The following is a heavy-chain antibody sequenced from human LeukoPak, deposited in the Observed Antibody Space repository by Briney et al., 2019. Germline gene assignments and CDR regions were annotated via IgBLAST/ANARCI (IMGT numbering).Heavy chain of an antibody. CDR2: IYYSGST. Sequence: SETLSLTCTVSGVSISSGGYYWSWIRQHPGKGLEWIGYIYYSGSTYYNPSLTSRVTISVDTSKNQFSLKLSSVTAADTAVYYCARERYGYCSSTSCYAGGHSFDYWGQGTLVTVSS. D-gene: IGHD2-2*01. CDR1: GVSISSGGYY. J-gene: IGHJ4*02. CDR3: ARERYGYCSSTSCYAGGHSFDY. V-gene: IGHV4-31*03.